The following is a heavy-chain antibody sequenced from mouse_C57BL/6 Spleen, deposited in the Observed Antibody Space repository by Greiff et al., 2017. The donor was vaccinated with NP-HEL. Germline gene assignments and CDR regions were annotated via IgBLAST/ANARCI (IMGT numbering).Heavy chain of an antibody. CDR3: AMGITTGYAMDY. D-gene: IGHD2-4*01. Sequence: VQLQQPGAELVKPGASVKVSCKASGYTFTSYWMHWVKQRPGQGLEWIGRIHPSDSDTNYNQTFKGKATLTVDNSSSTAYMQLSSLTSEDSAVYDCAMGITTGYAMDYWGQGTSVTVSS. CDR2: IHPSDSDT. CDR1: GYTFTSYW. J-gene: IGHJ4*01. V-gene: IGHV1-74*01.